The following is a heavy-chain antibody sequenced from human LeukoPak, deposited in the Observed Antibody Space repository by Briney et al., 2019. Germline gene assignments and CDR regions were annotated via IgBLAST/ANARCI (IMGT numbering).Heavy chain of an antibody. CDR3: TRDPSDY. Sequence: GGSLRLSCAAPGFSISSNWMSWVRQAPGKGLEWVSSIGSSPTYTFYAASVKGRFTISRDNAKNSLFLQMNSLTAEDTAVYYCTRDPSDYWGQGTLVTVSS. J-gene: IGHJ4*02. CDR1: GFSISSNW. V-gene: IGHV3-21*06. CDR2: IGSSPTYT.